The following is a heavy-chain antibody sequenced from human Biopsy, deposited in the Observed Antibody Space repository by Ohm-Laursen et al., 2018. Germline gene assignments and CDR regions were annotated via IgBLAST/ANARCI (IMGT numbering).Heavy chain of an antibody. J-gene: IGHJ3*01. Sequence: SLRLSCSASGFTFSDHNMHWVRQAPGKGLEWVAFIWSSATYKAYADSVKGRFTVSRVNSKNTVYLQMNSLSAYYTAIYSCVKDGCQTAPYSFDVWGQGTMVTVSS. CDR2: IWSSATYK. D-gene: IGHD1-26*01. CDR3: VKDGCQTAPYSFDV. V-gene: IGHV3-33*06. CDR1: GFTFSDHN.